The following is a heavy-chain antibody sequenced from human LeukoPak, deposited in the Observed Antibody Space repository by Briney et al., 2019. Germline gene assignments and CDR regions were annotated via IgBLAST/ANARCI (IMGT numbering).Heavy chain of an antibody. D-gene: IGHD3-22*01. Sequence: ASVKVSCKASGYSFISYGISWVRQAPGQGLEWMGWISVYNGNTNYAQKLQGRVTMTTDTPTSTAYMELRSLRSDDTAVYYCARQGYYYDSSGYYYRDAFDIWGQGTMVTVSS. CDR1: GYSFISYG. CDR2: ISVYNGNT. CDR3: ARQGYYYDSSGYYYRDAFDI. J-gene: IGHJ3*02. V-gene: IGHV1-18*01.